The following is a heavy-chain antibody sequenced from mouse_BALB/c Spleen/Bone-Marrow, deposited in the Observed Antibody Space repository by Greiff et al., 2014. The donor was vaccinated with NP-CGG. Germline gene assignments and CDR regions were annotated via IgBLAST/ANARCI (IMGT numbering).Heavy chain of an antibody. CDR1: GYTFTSYV. CDR3: ARGGYYGTSLYWYFDV. D-gene: IGHD1-1*01. J-gene: IGHJ1*01. Sequence: EVQLQQSGPELVKPGASVKMSCKASGYTFTSYVIHWVKQKPGQGLEWIGYINPYNDGTKYNEKFKGKATLTSDKSSSTAYMELSSLTFEDSAVYYWARGGYYGTSLYWYFDVWGAGTTVTVSS. V-gene: IGHV1-14*01. CDR2: INPYNDGT.